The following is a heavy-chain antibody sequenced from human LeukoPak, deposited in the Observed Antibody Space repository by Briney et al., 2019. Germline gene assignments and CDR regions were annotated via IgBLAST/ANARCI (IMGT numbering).Heavy chain of an antibody. J-gene: IGHJ6*04. V-gene: IGHV4-38-2*01. D-gene: IGHD2-15*01. CDR1: GYSISSGYY. CDR2: IYHSGST. CDR3: AREGGGYCSGGSCPYGMDV. Sequence: SETLSLTCAVSGYSISSGYYWGWIRQPPGKGLEWIGSIYHSGSTYYNPSLKSRVTISVDTSKNQFSLKLSSVTAADTAVYYCAREGGGYCSGGSCPYGMDVWGKGTTVTVS.